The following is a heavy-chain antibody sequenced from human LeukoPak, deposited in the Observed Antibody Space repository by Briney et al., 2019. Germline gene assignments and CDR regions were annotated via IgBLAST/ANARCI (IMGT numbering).Heavy chain of an antibody. CDR1: GFTFSNYW. CDR3: AKEVLGSSWIALDY. V-gene: IGHV3-21*01. Sequence: GGSLRLSCAASGFTFSNYWMIWVRQAPGKGLEWVSSISSGSSYIYYADSVKGRFTISRDNAKNSLYLQMSSLRAEDTAVYYCAKEVLGSSWIALDYWGQGTLVTVSS. D-gene: IGHD6-13*01. J-gene: IGHJ4*02. CDR2: ISSGSSYI.